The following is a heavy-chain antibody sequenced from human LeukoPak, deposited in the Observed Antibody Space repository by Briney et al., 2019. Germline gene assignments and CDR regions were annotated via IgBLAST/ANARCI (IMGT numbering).Heavy chain of an antibody. Sequence: GGSLRLSWAAAGFTFSSYAMHWVRQAPGKGLEWVAVISYDGSNKYYADSVKGRFTISRDNSKNTLYLQLNSLRAEDTAVYYCAKEKVTRFDYWGQGTLVTVSS. CDR3: AKEKVTRFDY. CDR2: ISYDGSNK. CDR1: GFTFSSYA. J-gene: IGHJ4*02. D-gene: IGHD4-23*01. V-gene: IGHV3-30-3*01.